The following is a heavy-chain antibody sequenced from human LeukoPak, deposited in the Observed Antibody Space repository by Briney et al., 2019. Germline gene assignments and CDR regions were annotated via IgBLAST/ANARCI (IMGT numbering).Heavy chain of an antibody. J-gene: IGHJ3*02. Sequence: ASVKVSCKASGYTFTSYDISWVRQAPGQGLEWMGWISAYNGNTNYAQMLQGRVTMTTDTSTSTAYMELRSLRSDDTAVYYCARPATVLTPTDNDAFDIWGQGTMVTVSS. V-gene: IGHV1-18*01. D-gene: IGHD4-23*01. CDR1: GYTFTSYD. CDR2: ISAYNGNT. CDR3: ARPATVLTPTDNDAFDI.